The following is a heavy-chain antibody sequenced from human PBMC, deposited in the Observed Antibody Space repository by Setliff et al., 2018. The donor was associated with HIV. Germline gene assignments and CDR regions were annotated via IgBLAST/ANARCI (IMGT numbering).Heavy chain of an antibody. CDR2: IKSKGDGETI. CDR1: GFTFSSAW. Sequence: GGSLRLSCAASGFTFSSAWMSWVRQAPGRGLEWIGLIKSKGDGETIEYAAPVKGRFTLSRDDSQNTLFLQMNSLKTEDTAVYYCTTEARITMIVVALPRGYFDYWGQGTLVTVSS. V-gene: IGHV3-15*01. J-gene: IGHJ4*02. CDR3: TTEARITMIVVALPRGYFDY. D-gene: IGHD3-22*01.